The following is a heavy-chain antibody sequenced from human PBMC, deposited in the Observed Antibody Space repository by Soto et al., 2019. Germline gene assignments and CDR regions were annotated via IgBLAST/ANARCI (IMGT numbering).Heavy chain of an antibody. Sequence: GGSLRLSCAASGFTFSDYYMSWIRQAPGKGLEWVSYISASGSTINSADSVEGRFTISRDNAKNSLYLQMKSLRAEDTAMYYCATELAGTLYFHHCGQGTLVTVSS. V-gene: IGHV3-11*01. D-gene: IGHD6-19*01. CDR3: ATELAGTLYFHH. CDR2: ISASGSTI. CDR1: GFTFSDYY. J-gene: IGHJ1*01.